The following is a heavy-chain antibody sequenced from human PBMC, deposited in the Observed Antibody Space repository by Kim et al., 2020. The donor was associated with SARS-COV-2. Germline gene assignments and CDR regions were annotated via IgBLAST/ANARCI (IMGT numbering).Heavy chain of an antibody. CDR3: ARGDIVVVVAGTAGFRFDP. Sequence: SETLSLTCTVSGGSISSYYWSWIRQPPGKGLEWIGYIYYSGSTNYNPSLKSRVTISVDTSKNQFSLKLSSVTAADTAVYYCARGDIVVVVAGTAGFRFDPWGQGTLVTVSS. CDR2: IYYSGST. J-gene: IGHJ5*02. CDR1: GGSISSYY. D-gene: IGHD2-15*01. V-gene: IGHV4-59*01.